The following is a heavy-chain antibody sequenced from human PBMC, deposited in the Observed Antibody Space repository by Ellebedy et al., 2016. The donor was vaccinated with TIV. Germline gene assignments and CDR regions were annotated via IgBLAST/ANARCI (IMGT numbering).Heavy chain of an antibody. J-gene: IGHJ2*01. CDR1: GFTFSNYA. CDR3: ARASFYDVDLSGWYFDL. Sequence: GESLKISCAASGFTFSNYAMSWVRQAPGKGLEWVANIKQDGSDKYYVDSVKGRFTISRDNAKNSLYLQMNSLRTEDTAIYYCARASFYDVDLSGWYFDLWGRGTLITVSS. CDR2: IKQDGSDK. V-gene: IGHV3-7*01. D-gene: IGHD3-10*02.